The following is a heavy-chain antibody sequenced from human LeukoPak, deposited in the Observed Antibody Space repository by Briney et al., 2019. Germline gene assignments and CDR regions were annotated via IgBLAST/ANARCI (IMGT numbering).Heavy chain of an antibody. Sequence: ASVKVSCKASGYTFTSYGISWVRQAPGQGLEWMGWISAYNGNTNYAQKLQGRVTMTTDSSTSTAYMEPRDLRSDDTAVYYCAREYYYDSSGYYEDYWGQGTLVTVSS. J-gene: IGHJ4*02. CDR3: AREYYYDSSGYYEDY. V-gene: IGHV1-18*01. D-gene: IGHD3-22*01. CDR2: ISAYNGNT. CDR1: GYTFTSYG.